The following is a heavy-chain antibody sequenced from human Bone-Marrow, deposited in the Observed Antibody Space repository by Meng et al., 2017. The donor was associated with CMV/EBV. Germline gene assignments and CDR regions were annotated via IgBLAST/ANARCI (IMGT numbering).Heavy chain of an antibody. J-gene: IGHJ4*02. D-gene: IGHD5-18*01. Sequence: SVKVSCKASGGTFSSYAISWVRQAPGQGLEWMGGIIPILGIVNYAQKFQGRVTITADKSTSTAYMELSSLRSEDTAVYYCARDHTANLDYWGQGTLVTVSS. V-gene: IGHV1-69*10. CDR2: IIPILGIV. CDR1: GGTFSSYA. CDR3: ARDHTANLDY.